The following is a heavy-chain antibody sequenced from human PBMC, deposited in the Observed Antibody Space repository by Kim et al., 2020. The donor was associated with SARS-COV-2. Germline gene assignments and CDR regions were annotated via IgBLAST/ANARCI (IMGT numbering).Heavy chain of an antibody. CDR1: GYSFTSYW. V-gene: IGHV5-51*01. CDR2: IYPGDSDT. J-gene: IGHJ5*02. D-gene: IGHD4-17*01. Sequence: GASLKISCKGSGYSFTSYWIGLVRQMPGKGLEWMGLIYPGDSDTRYSPSFHGQVTISVDKSISTAYLQWSSLKASDTAMYYCVKFGPTTGTLSHNWFDPSGQGTLVTVSS. CDR3: VKFGPTTGTLSHNWFDP.